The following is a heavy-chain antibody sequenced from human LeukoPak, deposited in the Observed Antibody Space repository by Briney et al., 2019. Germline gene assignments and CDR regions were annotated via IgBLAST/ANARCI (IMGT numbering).Heavy chain of an antibody. CDR3: ARGGLNQQLVINDAFDI. CDR1: GGSISSGDYY. CDR2: IYYSGST. J-gene: IGHJ3*02. D-gene: IGHD6-13*01. V-gene: IGHV4-30-4*01. Sequence: SQTLSLTCTVSGGSISSGDYYWSWIRPPPGKGLEWIGYIYYSGSTYYNPSLKSRVTISVDTSKNQFSLKLSSVTAADTAVYYRARGGLNQQLVINDAFDIWGQGTMVTVSS.